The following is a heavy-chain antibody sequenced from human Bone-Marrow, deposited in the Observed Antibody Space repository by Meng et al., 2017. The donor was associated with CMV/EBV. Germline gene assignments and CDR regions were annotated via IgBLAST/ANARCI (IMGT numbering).Heavy chain of an antibody. V-gene: IGHV4-39*01. CDR1: GGSISSSSYY. D-gene: IGHD3-16*01. Sequence: SETLSLTCTVSGGSISSSSYYWGWIRQPPGKGLEWIGSIYSSGSTYYNPSLKSRVTISVDTSKNQFSLKLSSVTAADTAVYYCARGGDLIHYYYYGMDVWGQGTTVTVSS. CDR3: ARGGDLIHYYYYGMDV. CDR2: IYSSGST. J-gene: IGHJ6*02.